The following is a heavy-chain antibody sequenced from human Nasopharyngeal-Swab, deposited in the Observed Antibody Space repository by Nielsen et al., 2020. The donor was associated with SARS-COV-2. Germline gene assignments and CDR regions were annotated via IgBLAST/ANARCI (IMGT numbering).Heavy chain of an antibody. D-gene: IGHD3-9*01. CDR1: GGSFSGYY. Sequence: SETLSLTCAVYGGSFSGYYWSWIRQPPGKGLEWIGEINHSGSTNYNPSLKSRVTTSVDTSKNQFSLKLSSVTAADTAVYYCARGRPLYDILTGYYISSRFDYWGQGTLVTVSS. V-gene: IGHV4-34*01. J-gene: IGHJ4*02. CDR3: ARGRPLYDILTGYYISSRFDY. CDR2: INHSGST.